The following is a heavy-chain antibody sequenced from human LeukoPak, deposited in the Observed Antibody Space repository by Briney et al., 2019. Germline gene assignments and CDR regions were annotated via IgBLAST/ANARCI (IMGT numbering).Heavy chain of an antibody. J-gene: IGHJ6*03. CDR1: GGSISSSSYY. V-gene: IGHV3-7*01. CDR2: IKQDGSEK. Sequence: ETLSLTCTVSGGSISSSSYYWGWIRQPPGKGLEWVANIKQDGSEKYYVDSVKGRFTISRDNAKNSLYLQMNSLRAEDTAVYYCARDGIAVAGTAYYYYYYMDVWGKGTTVTVSS. D-gene: IGHD6-19*01. CDR3: ARDGIAVAGTAYYYYYYMDV.